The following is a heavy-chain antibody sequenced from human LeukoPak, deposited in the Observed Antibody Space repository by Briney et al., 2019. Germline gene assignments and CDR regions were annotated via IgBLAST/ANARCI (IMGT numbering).Heavy chain of an antibody. J-gene: IGHJ3*02. CDR2: INPDSGGT. D-gene: IGHD6-6*01. CDR1: GYTFTGYY. CDR3: AAGSLAALRSVDASDI. V-gene: IGHV1-2*02. Sequence: ASVKVSCKASGYTFTGYYMHWVRQAPGQGLEWMGWINPDSGGTNYAQKFQGRVTMTRDTSISTAYMELSRLRSDDTAVYYCAAGSLAALRSVDASDIWGQGTMVTVSS.